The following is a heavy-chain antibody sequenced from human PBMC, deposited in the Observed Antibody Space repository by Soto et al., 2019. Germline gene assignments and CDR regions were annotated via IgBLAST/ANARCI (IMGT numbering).Heavy chain of an antibody. CDR3: ARGWSDYYGSGTFHDAFDI. J-gene: IGHJ3*02. V-gene: IGHV4-34*01. D-gene: IGHD3-10*01. Sequence: QVQLQQWGAGLLKPSETLSLTCAVYGGSFSGYYWSWIRQPPGKGLEWIGEINHSGSTNYNPSLKSRVTISVVTSKNQFSLKLSSVTAADTAVYYCARGWSDYYGSGTFHDAFDIWGQGTMVTESS. CDR1: GGSFSGYY. CDR2: INHSGST.